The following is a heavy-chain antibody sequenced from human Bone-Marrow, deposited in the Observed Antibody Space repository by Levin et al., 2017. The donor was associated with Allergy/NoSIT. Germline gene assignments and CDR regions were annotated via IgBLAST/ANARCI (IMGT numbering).Heavy chain of an antibody. V-gene: IGHV3-15*01. CDR1: GFTFSNAW. D-gene: IGHD1-26*01. CDR2: IQSKTDGGTT. J-gene: IGHJ6*02. CDR3: TRELYSYGMDV. Sequence: GGSLRLSCAVSGFTFSNAWMSWVRQAPGKGLEWVGRIQSKTDGGTTDYAAPVKGRFTIAGDDSKNTLYLQMNSLKSNHTAVYYCTRELYSYGMDVWGQGTTVTVSS.